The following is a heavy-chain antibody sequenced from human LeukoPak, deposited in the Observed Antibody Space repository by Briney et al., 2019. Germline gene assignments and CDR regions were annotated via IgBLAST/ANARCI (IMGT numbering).Heavy chain of an antibody. Sequence: SETLSLTCTVSGGSITSHYWSWIRQPAGKGLEWIGRIYGSGITNYNPSLKSRVTMSVDTSKNQFSLKLSSLTAADTAVYYCARSTVAGTMEEFEFDYWGQGTLVTVPS. CDR3: ARSTVAGTMEEFEFDY. V-gene: IGHV4-4*07. J-gene: IGHJ4*02. CDR2: IYGSGIT. D-gene: IGHD6-19*01. CDR1: GGSITSHY.